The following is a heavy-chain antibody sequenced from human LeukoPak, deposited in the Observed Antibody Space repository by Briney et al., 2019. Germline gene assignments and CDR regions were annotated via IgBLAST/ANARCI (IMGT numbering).Heavy chain of an antibody. D-gene: IGHD1-26*01. CDR1: GASVNSGGYY. CDR3: ATTAYYYYVDV. Sequence: SQTLSLTCSVSGASVNSGGYYWGWIRQHPGKSLEWIGYIYYSGTTYYNPSLENRLTISLDTPTNQFSLKLGSVTAADTAVYYCATTAYYYYVDVWGKGTTVTVSS. CDR2: IYYSGTT. V-gene: IGHV4-31*03. J-gene: IGHJ6*03.